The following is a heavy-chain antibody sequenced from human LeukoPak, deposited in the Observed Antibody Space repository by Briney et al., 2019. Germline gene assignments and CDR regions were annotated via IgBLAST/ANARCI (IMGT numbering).Heavy chain of an antibody. Sequence: GGSLRLSCTASGFTFGDYAMSWVRQAPGKGLEWVGFIRSKAYGGTTEYAASVKGRFTISRDDSKSIAYLQMNSLKTEDTAVYYCTRGFARLRYSDWLANWGQGTLVTVSS. V-gene: IGHV3-49*04. J-gene: IGHJ4*02. CDR3: TRGFARLRYSDWLAN. CDR1: GFTFGDYA. CDR2: IRSKAYGGTT. D-gene: IGHD3-9*01.